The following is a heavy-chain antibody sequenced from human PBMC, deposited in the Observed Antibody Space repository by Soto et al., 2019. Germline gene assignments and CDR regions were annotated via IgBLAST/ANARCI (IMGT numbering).Heavy chain of an antibody. CDR3: ARPHQSNDSSGYYYG. CDR1: GGSFSGYY. J-gene: IGHJ4*02. CDR2: INHSGST. V-gene: IGHV4-34*01. Sequence: QVQLQQWGAGLLKPSETLSLTCAVYGGSFSGYYWSWIRQPPGKGLEWIGEINHSGSTNYNPSLKGRVPIPVDTSKTQSSRQLSSVPAADPAVYYCARPHQSNDSSGYYYGWGQGTLVTVSS. D-gene: IGHD3-22*01.